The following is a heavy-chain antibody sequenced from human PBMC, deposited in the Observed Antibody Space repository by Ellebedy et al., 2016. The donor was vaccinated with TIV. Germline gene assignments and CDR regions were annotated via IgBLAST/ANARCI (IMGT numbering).Heavy chain of an antibody. CDR2: ISSSSSTI. D-gene: IGHD5-18*01. J-gene: IGHJ4*02. CDR1: GFTFSSYA. Sequence: PGGSLRLSCSASGFTFSSYAMHWVRQAPGKGLEWVSYISSSSSTIYYADSVKGRFTISRDNAKNSLYLQMNSLRAEDTAVYYCARVHCGSVSCYGWDLDYWGQGTLVTVSS. V-gene: IGHV3-48*01. CDR3: ARVHCGSVSCYGWDLDY.